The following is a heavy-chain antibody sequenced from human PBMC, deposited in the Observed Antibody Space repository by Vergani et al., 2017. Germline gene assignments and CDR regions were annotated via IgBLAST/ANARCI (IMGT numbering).Heavy chain of an antibody. J-gene: IGHJ5*02. CDR2: MNPKSGGT. V-gene: IGHV1-2*02. Sequence: QVQLVQSGAEVKKPGASVKVSCKASGYTFTGNYMHWVRQAPGQGLEWMGWMNPKSGGTNDAQKFQGRVTMTRDTSISTAYMELNRLRSDDTAVYYCARDAVTASSNWFDPWGQGTLVTVSS. D-gene: IGHD2-21*02. CDR1: GYTFTGNY. CDR3: ARDAVTASSNWFDP.